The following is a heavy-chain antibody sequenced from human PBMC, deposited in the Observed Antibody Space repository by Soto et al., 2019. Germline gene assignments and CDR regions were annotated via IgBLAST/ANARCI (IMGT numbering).Heavy chain of an antibody. V-gene: IGHV3-23*01. CDR1: GFPFSSYS. J-gene: IGHJ4*02. CDR2: ITTTGDTS. CDR3: AKVPEYRDGSSFYYFDS. Sequence: PGGSLRLSCAASGFPFSSYSMNWVRQTPGKRLEWVSIITTTGDTSYYADSVKGRFTISRDNSKNVLYLQMNNLRVDDTAIYYCAKVPEYRDGSSFYYFDSWGQGALVTVSS. D-gene: IGHD5-12*01.